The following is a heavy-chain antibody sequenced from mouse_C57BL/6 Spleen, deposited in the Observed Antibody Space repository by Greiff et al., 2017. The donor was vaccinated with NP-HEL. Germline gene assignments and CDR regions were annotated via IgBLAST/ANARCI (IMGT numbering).Heavy chain of an antibody. D-gene: IGHD2-5*01. CDR2: IYPRSGNT. J-gene: IGHJ1*03. V-gene: IGHV1-81*01. Sequence: QVQLKESGAELARPGASVKLSCKASGYTFTSYGISWVKQRTGQGLEWIGEIYPRSGNTYYNEKFKGKATLTADKSSSTAYMELRSLTSEDSAVYFCAREDSNYWYFDVWGTGTTVTVSS. CDR1: GYTFTSYG. CDR3: AREDSNYWYFDV.